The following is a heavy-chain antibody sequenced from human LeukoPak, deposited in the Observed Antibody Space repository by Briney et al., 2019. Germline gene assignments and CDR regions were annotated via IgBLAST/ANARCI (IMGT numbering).Heavy chain of an antibody. CDR2: INSNSGAT. D-gene: IGHD3-22*01. J-gene: IGHJ4*02. CDR3: ARDLDDSSGYPDY. V-gene: IGHV1-2*02. Sequence: ASVKVSCKASGYTFTGYYMHWVRQAPGQGLEWMGWINSNSGATHDAQKFQGRVTMTRDTSIRDTSIRTAYMELSRLRSDDTAVYYCARDLDDSSGYPDYWGQGTLVTVSS. CDR1: GYTFTGYY.